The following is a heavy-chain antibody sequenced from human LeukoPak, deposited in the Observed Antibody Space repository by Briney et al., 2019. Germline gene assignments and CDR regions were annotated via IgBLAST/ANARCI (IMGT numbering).Heavy chain of an antibody. Sequence: GGSLRLSCAASGFIFSTYSMNWVRQAPGKGLEWVSSISSSTSYIYYADSVKGRFTISRDNAKNSLYLQMNSLRPEDTAVYYCARENSRSYYQFDCWGQGTLVTVSS. J-gene: IGHJ4*02. CDR1: GFIFSTYS. D-gene: IGHD1-26*01. CDR3: ARENSRSYYQFDC. CDR2: ISSSTSYI. V-gene: IGHV3-21*01.